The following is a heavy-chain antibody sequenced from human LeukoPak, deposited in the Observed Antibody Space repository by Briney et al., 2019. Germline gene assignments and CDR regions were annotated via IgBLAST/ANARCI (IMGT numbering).Heavy chain of an antibody. J-gene: IGHJ3*02. CDR2: INSDGTLI. CDR1: GFTFRSSW. CDR3: LGAFDI. V-gene: IGHV3-74*01. Sequence: GGSLRLSCAASGFTFRSSWMHWVRQVPGRGLVWVSRINSDGTLITNADSVKGRFTISRDNAQNSLYLQMNSLRVEDTAVYYCLGAFDIWGQGTMVTVSS.